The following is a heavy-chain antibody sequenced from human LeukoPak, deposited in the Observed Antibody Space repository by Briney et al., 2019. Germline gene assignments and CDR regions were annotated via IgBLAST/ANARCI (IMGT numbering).Heavy chain of an antibody. V-gene: IGHV4-59*08. Sequence: PSETLSLTCTVSGGSISSYYWNWIRQPPGKGLEWIGYIYYSGSTNYNPSLKSRVTISVDTPKNQFSLKLSSVTAADTAVYYCARHRPGWELLRSAFDIWGQGTMVTVSS. J-gene: IGHJ3*02. CDR2: IYYSGST. D-gene: IGHD1-26*01. CDR3: ARHRPGWELLRSAFDI. CDR1: GGSISSYY.